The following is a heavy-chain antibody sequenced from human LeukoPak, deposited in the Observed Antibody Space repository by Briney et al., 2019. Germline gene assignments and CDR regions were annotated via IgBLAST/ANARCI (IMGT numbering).Heavy chain of an antibody. CDR2: INTSGNT. CDR1: GCSISGYY. Sequence: PSETLSLTCTVSGCSISGYYWTWIRQPAGKGLEWIGRINTSGNTNFNPSLKSRVTMSTDTSNNQFSLILNSVTAADTAVHYCAREGRSSSSGYWGQGILVTVSS. J-gene: IGHJ4*02. CDR3: AREGRSSSSGY. D-gene: IGHD6-6*01. V-gene: IGHV4-4*07.